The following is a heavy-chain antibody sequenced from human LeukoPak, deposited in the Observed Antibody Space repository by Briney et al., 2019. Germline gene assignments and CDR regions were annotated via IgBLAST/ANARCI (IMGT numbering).Heavy chain of an antibody. CDR2: INPNSGGT. J-gene: IGHJ3*02. CDR3: ASGAAAGTPGAFDI. Sequence: ASVKVSCKASGYTFTGYYMHWVRQAPGQGLEWMGLINPNSGGTNYAQKFQGRVTMTRDTSISTAYMELSRLRSEDTAVYYCASGAAAGTPGAFDIWGQGTMVTVSS. CDR1: GYTFTGYY. V-gene: IGHV1-2*02. D-gene: IGHD6-13*01.